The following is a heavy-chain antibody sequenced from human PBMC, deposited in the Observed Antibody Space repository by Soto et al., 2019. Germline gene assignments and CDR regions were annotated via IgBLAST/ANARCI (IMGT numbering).Heavy chain of an antibody. J-gene: IGHJ5*02. D-gene: IGHD3-22*01. CDR1: GGSISSGDYY. V-gene: IGHV4-30-4*01. CDR3: ARDPIANNYYDSSGYLVS. Sequence: SETLSLTCTVSGGSISSGDYYWSWIRQPPGKGLEWIGYIYYSGSTYYNPSLKSRVTLSVDTSKNQFSLKLSSVTAADTAVYYCARDPIANNYYDSSGYLVSWGQGTLVTVSS. CDR2: IYYSGST.